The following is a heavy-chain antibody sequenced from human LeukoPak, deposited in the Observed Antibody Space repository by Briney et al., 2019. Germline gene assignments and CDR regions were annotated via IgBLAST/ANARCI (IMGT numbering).Heavy chain of an antibody. V-gene: IGHV1-2*02. D-gene: IGHD3-16*01. CDR2: IHAETGVT. Sequence: ASVRVSCKDSGHIFTGYIHWVRQAPGQGFEWMAWIHAETGVTYYPQKFQGRVTLTRDTSISTDYMELTRLRSDDTAIYYCTRDWLNKAYDPWGQGTLVTVSS. CDR1: GHIFTGY. J-gene: IGHJ4*02. CDR3: TRDWLNKAYDP.